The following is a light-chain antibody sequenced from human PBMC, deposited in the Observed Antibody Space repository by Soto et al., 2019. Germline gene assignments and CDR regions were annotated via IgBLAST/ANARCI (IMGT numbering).Light chain of an antibody. V-gene: IGKV1D-13*01. Sequence: AVQLTQSPSCLSASVGDRVTITCRASQGITSALAWYQQKPGKPPKVLIYDASNLGTGVPSRFSGSRSGTDFTLTISSLQPEDFAIYYCQQFHHCPITFGQGTRLEIK. CDR1: QGITSA. CDR3: QQFHHCPIT. CDR2: DAS. J-gene: IGKJ5*01.